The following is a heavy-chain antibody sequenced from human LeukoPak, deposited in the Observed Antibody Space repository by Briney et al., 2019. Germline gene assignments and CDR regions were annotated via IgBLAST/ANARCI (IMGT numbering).Heavy chain of an antibody. CDR2: IRYDGSNK. Sequence: GGSLRLSCAAPGFTFTRYGMHWVRQAPGKGLEWVAFIRYDGSNKYYAESVKGRFTISRDNSKNTLYLQMNSLRAGDTAVYYCAKPHFDDWGQGTLVTVSS. V-gene: IGHV3-30*02. J-gene: IGHJ4*02. CDR1: GFTFTRYG. CDR3: AKPHFDD.